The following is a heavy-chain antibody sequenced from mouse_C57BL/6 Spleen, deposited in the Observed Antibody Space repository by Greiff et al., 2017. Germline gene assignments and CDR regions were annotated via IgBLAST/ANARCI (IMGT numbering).Heavy chain of an antibody. J-gene: IGHJ2*01. CDR1: GYTFTSYT. Sequence: VQLQQSGAELARPGASVKMSCKASGYTFTSYTMHWVKQRPGQGLEWIGYINPSSGYTKYNQKFKDKATWTADKSSSTAYVQLSSLTSEDSAVYYCARGAGKDCDYWGQGTTLTVSS. CDR2: INPSSGYT. V-gene: IGHV1-4*01. CDR3: ARGAGKDCDY. D-gene: IGHD3-3*01.